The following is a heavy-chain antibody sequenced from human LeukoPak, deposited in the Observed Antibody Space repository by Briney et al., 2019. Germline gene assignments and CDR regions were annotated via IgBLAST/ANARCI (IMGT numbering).Heavy chain of an antibody. CDR1: GFTFSDYA. CDR3: ARDSPSCRGASYLLSEY. J-gene: IGHJ4*02. V-gene: IGHV3-23*01. Sequence: PGGSLRLSCAASGFTFSDYAMTWVRQAPGKGLEWVSPITSGGVTTFYADSVKGRFTISRDNSKNTLYLQLNSLRAEDTSLNSCARDSPSCRGASYLLSEYWGQGTLVTVSP. CDR2: ITSGGVTT. D-gene: IGHD2-21*02.